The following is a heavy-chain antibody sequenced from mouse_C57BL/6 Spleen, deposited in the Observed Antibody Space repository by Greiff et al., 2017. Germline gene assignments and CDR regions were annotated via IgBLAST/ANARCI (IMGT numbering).Heavy chain of an antibody. V-gene: IGHV5-17*01. D-gene: IGHD1-1*01. CDR3: ARPVTTVVAFDY. J-gene: IGHJ2*01. CDR2: ISSGSSTI. CDR1: GFTFSDYG. Sequence: EVQVVESGRGLVKPGGSLTLSCAASGFTFSDYGMHWVRQAPEKGLEWVAYISSGSSTIYYADTVTGRFTISRDNAKNTLFLQMTSLRSEDTAMYYCARPVTTVVAFDYWGQGTTLTVSS.